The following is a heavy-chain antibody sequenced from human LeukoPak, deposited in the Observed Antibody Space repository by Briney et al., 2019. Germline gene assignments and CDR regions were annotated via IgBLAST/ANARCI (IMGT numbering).Heavy chain of an antibody. V-gene: IGHV3-21*01. CDR2: IYSCICYI. J-gene: IGHJ3*02. D-gene: IGHD5-24*01. CDR3: SRSGRDVYNWVSFYI. Sequence: GGSLRLFCAASGFTFSSYSMNWVRQAPGKRLEWVSSIYSCICYIYFADSVKGRFTNSRDNAKDSLHLQMNSLRAEDTAVYYCSRSGRDVYNWVSFYIWGQGTMVTISS. CDR1: GFTFSSYS.